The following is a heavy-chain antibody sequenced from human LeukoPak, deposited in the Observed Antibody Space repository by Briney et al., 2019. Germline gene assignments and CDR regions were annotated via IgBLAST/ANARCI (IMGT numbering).Heavy chain of an antibody. CDR1: GFTFDDYA. D-gene: IGHD2-15*01. V-gene: IGHV3-7*01. J-gene: IGHJ4*02. CDR2: IKEDGGEK. Sequence: GGSLRLSCAASGFTFDDYAMHWVRQAPGKGLEWVAHIKEDGGEKHYVDPVKGRFTISRDNAKNSLYLQMNSLRAEDTAMYYCVRDRGYCSGGTCYALWDYWGQGTLVTVSS. CDR3: VRDRGYCSGGTCYALWDY.